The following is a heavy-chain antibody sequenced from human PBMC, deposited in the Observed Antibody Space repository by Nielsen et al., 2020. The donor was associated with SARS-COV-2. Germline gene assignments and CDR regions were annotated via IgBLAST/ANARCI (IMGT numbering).Heavy chain of an antibody. CDR2: ISYDGSNK. CDR3: ADPQGPPGVGWQQLVLDYYYGMDV. Sequence: WIRQPPGKGLEWVAVISYDGSNKYYADSVKGRFTISRDNAKNSLYLQMNSLRAEDTAVYYCADPQGPPGVGWQQLVLDYYYGMDVWGQGTTVTVSS. V-gene: IGHV3-33*05. J-gene: IGHJ6*02. D-gene: IGHD6-13*01.